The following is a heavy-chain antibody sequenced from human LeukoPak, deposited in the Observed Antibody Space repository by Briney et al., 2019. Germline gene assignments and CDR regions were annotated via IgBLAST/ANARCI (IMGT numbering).Heavy chain of an antibody. CDR3: AKGGSGTYFLDY. V-gene: IGHV3-7*02. Sequence: GGSLGLSCAASGFTFSSYWMTWVRQAPGKGLEGVANIKEDGSEKYYVDSVKGRFTISRDNDKNSLYLQMNSLRVEATAVYYCAKGGSGTYFLDYWGPGTLVTVSS. CDR2: IKEDGSEK. J-gene: IGHJ4*02. CDR1: GFTFSSYW. D-gene: IGHD1-26*01.